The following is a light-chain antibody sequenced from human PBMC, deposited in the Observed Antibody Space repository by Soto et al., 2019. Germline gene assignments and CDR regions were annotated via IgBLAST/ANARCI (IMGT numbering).Light chain of an antibody. V-gene: IGKV1-39*01. Sequence: DIQMTQSPPSLSASVGDRVTITCRASQNINLHLNWYQQKSGKAPRFLIYAAFSLQSGVPSRFSGSGSGTDFTLTISSLQPEDFATYYWQQSYITPYTFGQGTKLEIK. CDR3: QQSYITPYT. CDR2: AAF. CDR1: QNINLH. J-gene: IGKJ2*01.